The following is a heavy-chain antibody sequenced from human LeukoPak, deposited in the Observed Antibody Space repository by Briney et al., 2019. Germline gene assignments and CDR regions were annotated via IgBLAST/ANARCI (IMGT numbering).Heavy chain of an antibody. CDR2: INPNSGGT. V-gene: IGHV1-2*02. CDR1: GYTFTGYY. J-gene: IGHJ6*03. D-gene: IGHD1-26*01. CDR3: ARVPVWEGYYYYMDV. Sequence: ASVKVSCKASGYTFTGYYMHWVRQAPGQGLEWMGWINPNSGGTNYAQRFQGRVTMTRDTSISTAYMELSRLRSGDTAVYYCARVPVWEGYYYYMDVWGKGTTVTVSS.